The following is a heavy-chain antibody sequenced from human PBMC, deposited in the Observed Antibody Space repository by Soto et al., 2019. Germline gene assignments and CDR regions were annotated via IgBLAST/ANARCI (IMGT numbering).Heavy chain of an antibody. CDR1: GYTLTELS. V-gene: IGHV1-24*01. Sequence: ASVKVSCKVSGYTLTELSMHWVRQAPGKGLEWMGGFDPEGGETIYAQKFQGRVTMTEDTSTDTAYMELSSLRSEDTAVYYCATDKNCSSTSCHYGMDVWGQGTTVTVSS. CDR3: ATDKNCSSTSCHYGMDV. J-gene: IGHJ6*02. D-gene: IGHD2-2*01. CDR2: FDPEGGET.